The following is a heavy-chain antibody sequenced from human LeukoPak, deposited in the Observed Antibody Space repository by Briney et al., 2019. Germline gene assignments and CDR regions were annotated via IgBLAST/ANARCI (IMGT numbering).Heavy chain of an antibody. CDR1: GCSFTNYW. J-gene: IGHJ4*02. D-gene: IGHD3-22*01. CDR2: ICPGESDI. V-gene: IGHV5-51*01. CDR3: ARHAFHNDNSDYYFAH. Sequence: GESLKISCKGSGCSFTNYWIGWVRQMPGKGLEWVGVICPGESDIRYSPSFQGQVTISADKSISTAYLQWSSLKASDTAMYYCARHAFHNDNSDYYFAHWGQGTLVTVSS.